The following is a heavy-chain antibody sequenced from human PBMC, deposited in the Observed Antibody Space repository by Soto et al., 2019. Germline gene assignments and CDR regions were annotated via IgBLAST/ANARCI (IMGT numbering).Heavy chain of an antibody. J-gene: IGHJ6*03. CDR1: GGSISSGGYY. Sequence: SETLSLTCTVSGGSISSGGYYWSWIRQHPGKGLEWIGYIYYSGSTYYNPSLKSRVTISVDTSKNQFSLKLSSVTAADTAVYYCARDVVVVPAAIDSNYYYYMDVWGKGTTVTVSS. D-gene: IGHD2-2*02. CDR3: ARDVVVVPAAIDSNYYYYMDV. CDR2: IYYSGST. V-gene: IGHV4-31*03.